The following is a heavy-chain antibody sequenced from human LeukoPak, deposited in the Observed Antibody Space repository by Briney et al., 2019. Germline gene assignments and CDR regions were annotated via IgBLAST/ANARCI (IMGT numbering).Heavy chain of an antibody. CDR1: KYDFTSYW. D-gene: IGHD3-10*01. CDR3: ARQAGSGSYNY. V-gene: IGHV5-10-1*01. CDR2: IHPSDSYI. J-gene: IGHJ4*02. Sequence: GESLKISCKGFKYDFTSYWISWLRQMPGKGLEWMGRIHPSDSYIDYSPSFQGHVTISAEKSISTAYVQWSSLKASDTALYYCARQAGSGSYNYWGQGTLLTVSS.